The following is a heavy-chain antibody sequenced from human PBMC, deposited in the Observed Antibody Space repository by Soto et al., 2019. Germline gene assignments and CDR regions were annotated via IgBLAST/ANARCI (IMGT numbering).Heavy chain of an antibody. CDR2: INHSGST. CDR3: ARGLSAMVRSLSLVLDV. Sequence: PSETLSLTCAVYGGSFSGYYWSWIRQPPGKGLEWIGEINHSGSTNYNPSLKSRVTISVDTSKNQFSLKLSSVTAADTAVYYCARGLSAMVRSLSLVLDVWGQGTTVTVSS. CDR1: GGSFSGYY. J-gene: IGHJ6*02. V-gene: IGHV4-34*01. D-gene: IGHD5-18*01.